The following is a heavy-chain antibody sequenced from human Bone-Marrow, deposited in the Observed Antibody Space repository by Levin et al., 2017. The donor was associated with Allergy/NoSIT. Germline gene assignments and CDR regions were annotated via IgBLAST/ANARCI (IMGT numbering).Heavy chain of an antibody. CDR2: IYWDDDL. CDR3: AHSQSLRPGLPGYNYGPLDF. V-gene: IGHV2-5*02. D-gene: IGHD5-18*01. CDR1: GFSLSTSGVG. J-gene: IGHJ4*02. Sequence: SGPTLVKPTQTLTLTCTFSGFSLSTSGVGVSWIRQPPGKALEWLALIYWDDDLRYSPSLKRRLTITKDTSRNQVVLTMTNMDAEDTATYFCAHSQSLRPGLPGYNYGPLDFWGQGSVVVVSS.